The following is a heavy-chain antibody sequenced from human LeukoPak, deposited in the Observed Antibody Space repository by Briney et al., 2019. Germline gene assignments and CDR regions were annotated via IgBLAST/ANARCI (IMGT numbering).Heavy chain of an antibody. D-gene: IGHD1-26*01. V-gene: IGHV4-59*08. CDR3: ARQWELRGWFDP. J-gene: IGHJ5*02. CDR1: GGSVSSYY. CDR2: IHNSGRT. Sequence: SETLSLTCSVSGGSVSSYYWSWIRQSPGKGLEWIGYIHNSGRTNYNPSLKSRVTGFVDTSKNQVSLRLSSVTAADTAVYYCARQWELRGWFDPWGQGTLVTVSS.